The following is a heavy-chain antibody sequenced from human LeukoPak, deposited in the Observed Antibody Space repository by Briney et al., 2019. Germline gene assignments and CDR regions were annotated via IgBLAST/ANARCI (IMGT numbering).Heavy chain of an antibody. CDR3: AKTLVGATSGPDYYFVS. CDR1: GFTFINYA. D-gene: IGHD1-26*01. J-gene: IGHJ4*02. Sequence: GRSLRLSCAASGFTFINYAMTWVRQAPGKGLEWVSAISGSGNSTYYPDSVKGRFSISRDNSKNTLYLQISSLRAEDTAVYYCAKTLVGATSGPDYYFVSWGQGTLVTVSS. CDR2: ISGSGNST. V-gene: IGHV3-23*01.